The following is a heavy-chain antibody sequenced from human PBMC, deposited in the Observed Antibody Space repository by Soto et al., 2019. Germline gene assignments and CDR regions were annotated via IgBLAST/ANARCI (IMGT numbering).Heavy chain of an antibody. CDR2: ISYDGSNK. V-gene: IGHV3-30*18. J-gene: IGHJ4*02. CDR1: GFTFSSYG. D-gene: IGHD6-13*01. Sequence: QVQLVESGGGVVQPGRSLRLSCAASGFTFSSYGMHWVRQAPGKGLEWVAVISYDGSNKYYADSVKGRFTISRDNSKNTLYLQMNSLRAEDTAVYYCAKSRGVAAAGTFFDDWGQGTLVTVSS. CDR3: AKSRGVAAAGTFFDD.